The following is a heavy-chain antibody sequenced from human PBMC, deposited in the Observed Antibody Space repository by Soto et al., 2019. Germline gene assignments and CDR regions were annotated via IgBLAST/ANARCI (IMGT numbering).Heavy chain of an antibody. D-gene: IGHD3-16*01. CDR3: AKVGPIMITFGVVYGMDV. J-gene: IGHJ6*02. CDR1: GFTFSSYA. V-gene: IGHV3-23*01. Sequence: EVQLLESGGGLVQPGGSLRLSCAASGFTFSSYAMSWVRQAPGKGLEWVSAISGSGGSTYYADSVKGRFTISRDNSKNTLYLQMNSLRAEDTAVYYCAKVGPIMITFGVVYGMDVWGQGTTVTVSS. CDR2: ISGSGGST.